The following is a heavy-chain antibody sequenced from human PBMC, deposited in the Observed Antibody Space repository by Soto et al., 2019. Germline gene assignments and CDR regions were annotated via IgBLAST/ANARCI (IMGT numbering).Heavy chain of an antibody. CDR2: IYPNSGDT. CDR3: ARVAAAGSWDYHFDY. Sequence: QVQLVQSGAEVKKPGASVKVSCKASGYTFTAYYIHWVRQAPGQGLEWMGWIYPNSGDTNYAEKFQGWVTMTRDTSISTAYMELNRLRSDDTALYYCARVAAAGSWDYHFDYWGQGTLVTVSS. J-gene: IGHJ4*02. CDR1: GYTFTAYY. V-gene: IGHV1-2*04. D-gene: IGHD6-13*01.